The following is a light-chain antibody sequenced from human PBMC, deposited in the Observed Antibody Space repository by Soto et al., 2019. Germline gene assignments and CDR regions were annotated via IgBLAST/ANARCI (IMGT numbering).Light chain of an antibody. CDR3: QAWDSSTVI. CDR1: KLGDKY. V-gene: IGLV3-1*01. CDR2: QND. J-gene: IGLJ2*01. Sequence: SYELTQPPSVSVSPGQTASITCSGDKLGDKYACWYQQRPGQTPLQVIYQNDKRPSGIPERFSGSKSGNTATLTISGTQAMAAADYCCQAWDSSTVIFAGGTKVTVL.